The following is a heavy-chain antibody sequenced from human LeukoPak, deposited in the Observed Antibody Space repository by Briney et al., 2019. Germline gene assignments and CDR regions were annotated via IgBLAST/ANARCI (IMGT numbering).Heavy chain of an antibody. J-gene: IGHJ3*01. CDR1: GSSFSGGYY. V-gene: IGHV4-38-2*01. CDR2: VYHIGTT. Sequence: PSETLSLTCGVSGSSFSGGYYWGWVRQAPGEGLEWIGNVYHIGTTYINPSLRTRVSLSAATSKKQFFLTLKSVTAADTAVYFCVDLQPGGAFDVWGPGTVVTVSS. CDR3: VDLQPGGAFDV. D-gene: IGHD4-11*01.